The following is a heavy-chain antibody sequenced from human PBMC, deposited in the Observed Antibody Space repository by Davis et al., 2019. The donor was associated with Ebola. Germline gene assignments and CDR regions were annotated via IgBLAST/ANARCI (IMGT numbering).Heavy chain of an antibody. Sequence: ASVKVSCKASGYTFTSYYMHWVRQAPGQGLEWTGIINPSGGSTSYAQKFQGRVTMTRDTSTSTVYMELSSLRSEDTAVYYCAREEIVVVVAATNPHYYYYYGMDVWGQGTTVTVSS. CDR1: GYTFTSYY. V-gene: IGHV1-46*01. D-gene: IGHD2-15*01. CDR2: INPSGGST. J-gene: IGHJ6*02. CDR3: AREEIVVVVAATNPHYYYYYGMDV.